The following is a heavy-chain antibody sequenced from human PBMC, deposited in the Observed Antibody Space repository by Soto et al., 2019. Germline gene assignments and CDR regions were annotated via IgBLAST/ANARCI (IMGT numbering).Heavy chain of an antibody. CDR2: IYYSGST. D-gene: IGHD3-3*01. CDR3: ARFYFWSDFNWFDP. V-gene: IGHV4-30-4*01. Sequence: SETLSLTCTVSGGSISSGDYYWSWLRQPPGKGLEWIGYIYYSGSTYYNPSLKSRVTISVDTSKNQFSLKLSSVTAADTAVYYCARFYFWSDFNWFDPWGQGTLVTVSS. J-gene: IGHJ5*02. CDR1: GGSISSGDYY.